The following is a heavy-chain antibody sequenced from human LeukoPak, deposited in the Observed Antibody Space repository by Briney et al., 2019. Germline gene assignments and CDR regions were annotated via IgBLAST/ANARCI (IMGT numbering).Heavy chain of an antibody. CDR2: IKSKTGGGTT. CDR1: GLTFSNAW. V-gene: IGHV3-15*01. Sequence: PGGSLRLSCEASGLTFSNAWMSWVRQAPGKGLEWVGRIKSKTGGGTTDYAAPVKGRFTISRDDAKNTLYLQMNSLKTEDTAVYYCNTDAPQRSRFDYWGQGTLVTVSS. J-gene: IGHJ4*02. D-gene: IGHD3-10*01. CDR3: NTDAPQRSRFDY.